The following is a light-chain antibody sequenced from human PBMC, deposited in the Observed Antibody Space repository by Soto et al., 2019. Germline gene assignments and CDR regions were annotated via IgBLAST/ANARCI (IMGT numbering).Light chain of an antibody. CDR2: KNN. Sequence: QSVLTQPPSASGTPGQRVTISCSGSSSNIGSYTVNWYQQLPGTAPKLLIYKNNQRPSGVPDRFSGSKSGTSASLAISGLRSEDEAGYYCAAWDDSLNVVVFGGGTKLTVL. J-gene: IGLJ2*01. CDR1: SSNIGSYT. CDR3: AAWDDSLNVVV. V-gene: IGLV1-44*01.